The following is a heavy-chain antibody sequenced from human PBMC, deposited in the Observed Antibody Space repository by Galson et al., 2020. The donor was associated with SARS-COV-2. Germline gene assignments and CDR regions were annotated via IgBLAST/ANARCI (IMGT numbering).Heavy chain of an antibody. D-gene: IGHD3-3*01. CDR1: GGSISSGNYY. J-gene: IGHJ6*04. CDR3: ARGNSPCVTMFGIVTGPCGMYV. V-gene: IGHV4-61*02. Sequence: SETLSLTCTVSGGSISSGNYYWSWIRQPAGKGLEWIGRIYKSGNTNYNPSLWSQVTISVDTSKNQFSLKLRSVTAADTAVYYCARGNSPCVTMFGIVTGPCGMYVWGKGAAVTVAS. CDR2: IYKSGNT.